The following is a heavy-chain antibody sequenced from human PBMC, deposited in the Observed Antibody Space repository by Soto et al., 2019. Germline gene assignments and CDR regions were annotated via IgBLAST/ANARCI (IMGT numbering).Heavy chain of an antibody. J-gene: IGHJ2*01. CDR2: ISFDGSSQ. CDR1: GFTFSDYA. CDR3: ARDGWGSNWYFDL. D-gene: IGHD3-16*01. V-gene: IGHV3-30-3*01. Sequence: GGSLRLSCAASGFTFSDYAIHWVRQTPGKGLEWLAVISFDGSSQYYADSVKGRFTISKDKSKRTLFLQMNSLRVDDTAVYYCARDGWGSNWYFDLWGRGTLVTVSS.